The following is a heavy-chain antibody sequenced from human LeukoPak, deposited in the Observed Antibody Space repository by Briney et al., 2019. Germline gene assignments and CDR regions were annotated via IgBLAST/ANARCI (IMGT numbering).Heavy chain of an antibody. CDR3: AKGSYGDYANWFDP. J-gene: IGHJ5*02. Sequence: GGSPRLSCAASGFTFDDYTMHWVRQAPGKGLEWVSLISWDGGSTYYADSVKGRFTISRDNSKNSLYLQMNSLRTEDTALYYCAKGSYGDYANWFDPWGQGTLVTVSS. V-gene: IGHV3-43*01. D-gene: IGHD4-17*01. CDR1: GFTFDDYT. CDR2: ISWDGGST.